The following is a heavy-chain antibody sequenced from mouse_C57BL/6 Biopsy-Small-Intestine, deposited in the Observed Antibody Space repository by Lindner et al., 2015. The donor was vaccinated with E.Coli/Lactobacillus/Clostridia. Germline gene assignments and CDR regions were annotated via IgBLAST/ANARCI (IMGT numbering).Heavy chain of an antibody. V-gene: IGHV14-2*01. Sequence: VQLQESGAELVKPGASVRLSYTASGFNIKDYYMHWVKQRTEQGLEWIGRIDPEDGETKYAPKFQGKATITADTSSNIAYLQLSSLTSEDTAVYYCAREFITTIGYYFDYWGQGTTLTVSS. CDR2: IDPEDGET. CDR3: AREFITTIGYYFDY. CDR1: GFNIKDYY. J-gene: IGHJ2*01. D-gene: IGHD1-1*01.